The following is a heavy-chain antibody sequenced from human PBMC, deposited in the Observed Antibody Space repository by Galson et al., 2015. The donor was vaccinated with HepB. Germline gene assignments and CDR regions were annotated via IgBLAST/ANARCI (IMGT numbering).Heavy chain of an antibody. Sequence: SVKVSCKASGGTFSSYAISWVRQAPGQGLEWMGIINPSGGSTSYAQKLQGRVTMTRDTSTSTVYMELSSLRSEDTAVYYCARECQGSGWNQQESYYYGMDVWGQGTTVTVSS. V-gene: IGHV1-46*04. CDR3: ARECQGSGWNQQESYYYGMDV. CDR1: GGTFSSYA. J-gene: IGHJ6*02. D-gene: IGHD1-1*01. CDR2: INPSGGST.